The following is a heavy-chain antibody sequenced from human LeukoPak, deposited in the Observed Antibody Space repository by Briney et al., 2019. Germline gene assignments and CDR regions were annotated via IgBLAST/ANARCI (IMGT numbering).Heavy chain of an antibody. V-gene: IGHV4-39*01. CDR2: LYYTGTT. CDR1: GGSISSSSYY. D-gene: IGHD3-22*01. J-gene: IGHJ4*02. Sequence: SETLSLTCSVSGGSISSSSYYWDWIRQPPGKGLEWIGSLYYTGTTFHNPSLKSRVTISGDTSKNQFSLNLTSVTAADTAVYYCARRTVGSRGSLGYWGQGTLVTVSS. CDR3: ARRTVGSRGSLGY.